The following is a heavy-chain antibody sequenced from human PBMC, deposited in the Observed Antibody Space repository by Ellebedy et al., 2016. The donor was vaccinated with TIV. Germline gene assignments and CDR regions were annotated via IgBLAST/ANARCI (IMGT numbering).Heavy chain of an antibody. CDR3: ARESGDPYNYWFHP. Sequence: SETLSLTXTVSGDSVSDHCWNWVRQSAAKGLQWIGRLCPSEIPRNNPHLKSRVTMSVDKSKNEFSLSLKSVTAADTAVYFCARESGDPYNYWFHPWGPGTLVTVSS. CDR2: LCPSEIP. V-gene: IGHV4-4*07. J-gene: IGHJ5*02. CDR1: GDSVSDHC. D-gene: IGHD5-24*01.